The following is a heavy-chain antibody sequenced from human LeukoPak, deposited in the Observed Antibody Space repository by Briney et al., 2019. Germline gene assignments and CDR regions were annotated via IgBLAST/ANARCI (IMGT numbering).Heavy chain of an antibody. V-gene: IGHV3-30-3*01. Sequence: GRSLRLSCAATGFTFSNYAIHWGRQAPGKGLEWVAFISDDGSRQHYADSVKGRFTIPRDNSKNTLNLQMNSLRAEDTAVYYCVKDRTGTYTLDYWGQGTLVTVSS. D-gene: IGHD3-10*01. CDR3: VKDRTGTYTLDY. J-gene: IGHJ4*02. CDR2: ISDDGSRQ. CDR1: GFTFSNYA.